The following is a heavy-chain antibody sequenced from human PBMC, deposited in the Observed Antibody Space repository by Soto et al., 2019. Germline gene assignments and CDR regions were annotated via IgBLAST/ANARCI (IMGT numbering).Heavy chain of an antibody. CDR2: IYHSGST. CDR1: GGSIGGDS. Sequence: SETLSLTXTVSGGSIGGDSWSWIRQSPGKGLDFIGYIYHSGSTNYNPSLKSRVTISMDTSKNQFSLRLSSVTAADTAVYYCARAGIVQVSYAMDVWGQGTTVTVSS. V-gene: IGHV4-59*01. J-gene: IGHJ6*02. CDR3: ARAGIVQVSYAMDV. D-gene: IGHD2-8*01.